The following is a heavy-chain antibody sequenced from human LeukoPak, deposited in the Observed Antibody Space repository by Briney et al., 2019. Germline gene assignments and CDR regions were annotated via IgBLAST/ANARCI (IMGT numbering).Heavy chain of an antibody. CDR2: ISAGGTST. CDR3: AKGPTVTTFAY. CDR1: GFTLRSHA. D-gene: IGHD4-17*01. J-gene: IGHJ4*02. Sequence: PGGSLRLSCAASGFTLRSHAMHWVRQAPGKGLEWVSGISAGGTSTYYAGSVKGHFTIPRDNSKNTLYLQMNNLRVEDTAMYYCAKGPTVTTFAYWGRGALVTVSS. V-gene: IGHV3-23*01.